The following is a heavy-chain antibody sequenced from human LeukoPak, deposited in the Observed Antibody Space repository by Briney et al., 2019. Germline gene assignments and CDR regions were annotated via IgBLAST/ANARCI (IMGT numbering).Heavy chain of an antibody. CDR1: GCTVCDYY. Sequence: GGSLRRACAPSGCTVCDYYMSWVRHAPGKGLEWVSYISSSGSTIYYADSVKGRFTISRDNAKNSLYLQMNSLRAEDTAVYYCARVGVVVYWGQGTLVTVSS. J-gene: IGHJ4*02. V-gene: IGHV3-11*01. CDR2: ISSSGSTI. D-gene: IGHD2-15*01. CDR3: ARVGVVVY.